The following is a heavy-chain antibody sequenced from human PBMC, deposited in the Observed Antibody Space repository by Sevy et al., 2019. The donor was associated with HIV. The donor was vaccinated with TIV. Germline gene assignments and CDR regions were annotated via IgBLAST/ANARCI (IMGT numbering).Heavy chain of an antibody. Sequence: GGSLRLSCAASGFTFSSYSMNWVRQAPGKGLEWVSSISSSSSYIYYADSVKGRFTISRDNAKNSLYLQMNSLRAEDTAVYYCARAVLGDCSSTSCYNGMDVCGQGTTVTVSS. CDR2: ISSSSSYI. D-gene: IGHD2-2*02. J-gene: IGHJ6*02. V-gene: IGHV3-21*01. CDR3: ARAVLGDCSSTSCYNGMDV. CDR1: GFTFSSYS.